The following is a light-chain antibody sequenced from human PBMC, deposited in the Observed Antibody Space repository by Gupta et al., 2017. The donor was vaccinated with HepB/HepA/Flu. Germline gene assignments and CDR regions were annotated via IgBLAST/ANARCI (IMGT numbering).Light chain of an antibody. Sequence: IVLTQSPGTLSLSPGERATLYCRASQSVSSRYLAWYQQRPGQAPRLIIYETSNRDTGVTDRFSGSGDAKDFTLTSSRREYEACDVYYVHQDCSSFTFGHGTKVDI. V-gene: IGKV3-20*01. CDR2: ETS. CDR1: QSVSSRY. CDR3: HQDCSSFT. J-gene: IGKJ3*01.